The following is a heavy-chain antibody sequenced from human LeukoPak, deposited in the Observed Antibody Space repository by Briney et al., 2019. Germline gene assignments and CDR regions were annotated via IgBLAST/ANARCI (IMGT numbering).Heavy chain of an antibody. CDR3: ARTSGRFYDSDYYGMDV. J-gene: IGHJ6*02. Sequence: SETLSLTCTVSGGSISSYYWSWIRQPPGKGLEWIGYIYYSGSTNYNPSLKSRVTISVDTSKNQFSLKLSSVTAADTAVYYCARTSGRFYDSDYYGMDVWGQGTTVTVSS. V-gene: IGHV4-59*01. CDR1: GGSISSYY. D-gene: IGHD1-26*01. CDR2: IYYSGST.